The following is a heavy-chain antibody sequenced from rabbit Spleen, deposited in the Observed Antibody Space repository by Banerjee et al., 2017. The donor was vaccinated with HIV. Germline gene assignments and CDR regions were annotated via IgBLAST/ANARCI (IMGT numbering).Heavy chain of an antibody. CDR2: IDAGSSGFT. CDR1: GFSFSSRYY. Sequence: QSLEESGGDLVKPGASLTLTCTASGFSFSSRYYMCWVRQAPGKGLEWIACIDAGSSGFTYFASWAKGRFTISKTSSTTVTRQMTRLTAADPATYFCARDTSSSFSSYCMDRWGQGTLVTVS. D-gene: IGHD1-1*01. V-gene: IGHV1S40*01. J-gene: IGHJ6*01. CDR3: ARDTSSSFSSYCMDR.